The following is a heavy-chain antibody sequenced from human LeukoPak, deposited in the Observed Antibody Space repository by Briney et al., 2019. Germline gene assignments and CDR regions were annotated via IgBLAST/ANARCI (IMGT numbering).Heavy chain of an antibody. D-gene: IGHD6-19*01. CDR2: MNPNSGYT. J-gene: IGHJ4*02. V-gene: IGHV1-8*03. Sequence: ASVKVSCKASGYTFTTYDINWVRQATGQGLEWMGWMNPNSGYTGYAQKFQGRVTISRDTSISTAYLELSSLRSEDTAVYYCARVAGSIDYWGQGTLVTVSS. CDR3: ARVAGSIDY. CDR1: GYTFTTYD.